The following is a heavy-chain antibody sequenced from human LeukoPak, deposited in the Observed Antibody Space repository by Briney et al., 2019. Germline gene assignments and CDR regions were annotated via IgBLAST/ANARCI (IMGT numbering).Heavy chain of an antibody. J-gene: IGHJ4*02. CDR2: ISWNSGSI. CDR3: AKRGSPPQAAFDY. D-gene: IGHD6-13*01. Sequence: GRSLRLSCAASGFTFDDYAMHWVRQAPGKGLEWVSGISWNSGSIGYADSVKGRFTISRDNAKNSLYLQMNSLRAEDTALYYCAKRGSPPQAAFDYWGQGTLVTVCS. V-gene: IGHV3-9*01. CDR1: GFTFDDYA.